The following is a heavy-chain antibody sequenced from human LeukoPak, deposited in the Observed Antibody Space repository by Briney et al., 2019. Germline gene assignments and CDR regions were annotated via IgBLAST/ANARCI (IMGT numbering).Heavy chain of an antibody. J-gene: IGHJ3*02. CDR1: GFTFSSYE. CDR2: ISSSGSTI. CDR3: ARVMTSTRRHDAFDI. Sequence: GGSLRLSCAASGFTFSSYEMNWVRQAPGKGLEWVSYISSSGSTIYYADSVKGRFTISRDNAKNSLYLQMNSLRAEDTAVYYCARVMTSTRRHDAFDIWGQGTLVTVSS. D-gene: IGHD1-1*01. V-gene: IGHV3-48*03.